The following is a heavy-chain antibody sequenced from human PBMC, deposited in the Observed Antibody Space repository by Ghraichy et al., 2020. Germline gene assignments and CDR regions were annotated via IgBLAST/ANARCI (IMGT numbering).Heavy chain of an antibody. J-gene: IGHJ5*01. CDR1: GFTFSSFA. Sequence: GSLRLSCAASGFTFSSFAMSWVRQAPGKRLEWVSGISGDGDSAHYADSVKGRLTISRDNSKNTVFLHMSSLRVEDTAVYYCAKDIIVVVATSLRGRFDSWGQGTLVTVAS. V-gene: IGHV3-23*01. CDR2: ISGDGDSA. D-gene: IGHD2-2*01. CDR3: AKDIIVVVATSLRGRFDS.